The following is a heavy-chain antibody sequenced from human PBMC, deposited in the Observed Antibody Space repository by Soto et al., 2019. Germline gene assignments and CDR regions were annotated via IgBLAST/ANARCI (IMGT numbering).Heavy chain of an antibody. CDR2: ISYDGSNK. V-gene: IGHV3-30*03. D-gene: IGHD3-10*01. CDR3: ATDRMGAGVRGYVDY. CDR1: GFTFSSYG. Sequence: ESGGGVVQPGKSLRLSCAGSGFTFSSYGMDWVRPAPGKGLEWVAVISYDGSNKYYAASEKGRFTISRDNSKNTLYLQMSSLRADDTAVYYCATDRMGAGVRGYVDYWGQGTLVTVSS. J-gene: IGHJ4*02.